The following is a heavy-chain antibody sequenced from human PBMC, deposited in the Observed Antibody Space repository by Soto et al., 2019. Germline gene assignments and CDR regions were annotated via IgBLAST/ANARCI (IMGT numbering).Heavy chain of an antibody. D-gene: IGHD3-9*01. V-gene: IGHV4-59*01. CDR2: IYYSGST. CDR3: AKGSYYDILTGYYPFVD. CDR1: GGSISGYY. Sequence: PSETLSLTCTVSGGSISGYYWSWIRQPPGKGLEYIGYIYYSGSTKNNPSLKSRVTISVDTSKNQFSLKLSSVTAEDTAVYYCAKGSYYDILTGYYPFVDWGQGTLVTVSS. J-gene: IGHJ4*02.